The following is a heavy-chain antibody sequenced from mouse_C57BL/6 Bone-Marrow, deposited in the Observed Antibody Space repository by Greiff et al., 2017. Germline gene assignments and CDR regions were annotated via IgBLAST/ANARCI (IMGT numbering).Heavy chain of an antibody. CDR1: GYTFTDYE. J-gene: IGHJ3*01. V-gene: IGHV1-15*01. D-gene: IGHD1-1*01. CDR3: KRGDYYYGSPWFAY. CDR2: IDPDTGGT. Sequence: QVQLQQSGAELVRPGASVTLSCKASGYTFTDYEMHWVKQTPVHGLEWIGAIDPDTGGTAYNEKFKGKAILTADKSSSTAYMELRSLTSEDSAVYYCKRGDYYYGSPWFAYWGQGTLVTVSA.